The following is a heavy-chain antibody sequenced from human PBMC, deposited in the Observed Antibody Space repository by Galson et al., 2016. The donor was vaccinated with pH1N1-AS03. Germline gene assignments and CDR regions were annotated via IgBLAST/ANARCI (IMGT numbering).Heavy chain of an antibody. J-gene: IGHJ5*02. CDR1: GGSISTSY. CDR2: MYQSGTT. D-gene: IGHD4-17*01. CDR3: ARHDYGDYVGWFDP. V-gene: IGHV4-59*08. Sequence: ETLSLTCTVSGGSISTSYWNWIRQPPGKEMEWIGYMYQSGTTTYNPSLKSRVTISIDTSGTQFSLKLSSVTAADTAVYYCARHDYGDYVGWFDPWGQGTLVTVSS.